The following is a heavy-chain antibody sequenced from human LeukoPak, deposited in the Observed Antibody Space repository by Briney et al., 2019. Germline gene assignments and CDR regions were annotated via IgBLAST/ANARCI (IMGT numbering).Heavy chain of an antibody. D-gene: IGHD3-3*01. V-gene: IGHV3-23*01. J-gene: IGHJ4*02. CDR2: ISGSGGST. CDR3: ARDGATYFDFWSGTKYGGFDY. CDR1: GFTFSDYY. Sequence: PGGSLRLSCAASGFTFSDYYMSWIRQAPGKGLEWVSAISGSGGSTYYADSVKGRFTISRDNSKNTLYLQMNSLRAEDTAVYYCARDGATYFDFWSGTKYGGFDYWGQGTLVTVSS.